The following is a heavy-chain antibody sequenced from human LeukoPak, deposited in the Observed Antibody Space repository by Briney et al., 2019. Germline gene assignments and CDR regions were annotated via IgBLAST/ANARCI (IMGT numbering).Heavy chain of an antibody. V-gene: IGHV3-23*01. J-gene: IGHJ4*02. Sequence: PGGSLRLSCAASGFIFSSYAMSWVRQAPGKGLEWVSYISDSGGSTYYADSVKGRFTISRDNSKNTLYLQTNSLRAEDTAAYYCKQLARDYWGQGALVTVSS. CDR2: ISDSGGST. D-gene: IGHD1-1*01. CDR3: KQLARDY. CDR1: GFIFSSYA.